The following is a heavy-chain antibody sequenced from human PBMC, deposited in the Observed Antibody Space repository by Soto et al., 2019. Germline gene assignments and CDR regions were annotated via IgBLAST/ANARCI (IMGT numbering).Heavy chain of an antibody. V-gene: IGHV4-4*07. J-gene: IGHJ5*02. CDR3: ARDQGVAAAGITWFDP. CDR1: GASMNSYH. CDR2: IHSSEST. Sequence: PSETLSLTCTVSGASMNSYHWSWIRQPAGKGLEWIGHIHSSESTNYNPSLKSRVTMSVDTSKNQFSLRLMSLTAADTAVYYCARDQGVAAAGITWFDPWGQGSLVTVPS. D-gene: IGHD6-13*01.